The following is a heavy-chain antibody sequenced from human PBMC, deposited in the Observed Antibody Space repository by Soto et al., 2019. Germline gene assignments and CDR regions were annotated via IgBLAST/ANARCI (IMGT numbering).Heavy chain of an antibody. CDR2: ISAYNGNT. J-gene: IGHJ3*02. CDR1: GYTFTSYG. Sequence: ASVKVSCKASGYTFTSYGISWVRQAPGQGLEWMGWISAYNGNTNYAQKLQGRVTMTTDTSTSTAYMELRSLRSDDTAVYYCARDGFYYDSSGPMDAFGIWGQGTMVTVSS. V-gene: IGHV1-18*04. CDR3: ARDGFYYDSSGPMDAFGI. D-gene: IGHD3-22*01.